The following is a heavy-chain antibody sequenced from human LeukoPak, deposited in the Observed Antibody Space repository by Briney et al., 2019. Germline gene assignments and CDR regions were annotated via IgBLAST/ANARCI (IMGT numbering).Heavy chain of an antibody. CDR3: AREGGYASPFDY. CDR1: GGSIRSYY. Sequence: SETLSLTCTVSGGSIRSYYWSWIRQPPGKGLGWVGYISYSGSTNYNPSLESRVTISVDTSKNQFSLKLTSVTAADTAVYYCAREGGYASPFDYWGQGTLVTVSS. CDR2: ISYSGST. D-gene: IGHD5-12*01. V-gene: IGHV4-59*08. J-gene: IGHJ4*02.